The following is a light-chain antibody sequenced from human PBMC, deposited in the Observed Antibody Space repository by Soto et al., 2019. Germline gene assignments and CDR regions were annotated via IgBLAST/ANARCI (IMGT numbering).Light chain of an antibody. CDR3: CSSAGNYSHV. CDR2: DVS. V-gene: IGLV2-11*01. J-gene: IGLJ1*01. Sequence: QSALTQPRSVSGSPGQSVTISCTGTSSDVGGYNYVSWYQQHPGKAPKLMIYDVSKRPSGVPDRFSGSKSGNTASLTISGLQAEDEADYYCCSSAGNYSHVLGTGTKLTV. CDR1: SSDVGGYNY.